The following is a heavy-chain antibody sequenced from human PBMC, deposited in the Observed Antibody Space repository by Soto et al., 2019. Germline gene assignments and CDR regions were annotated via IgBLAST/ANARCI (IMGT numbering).Heavy chain of an antibody. Sequence: ASVKVSCKASGYTFTSYGISWVRQAPGQGLEWMGWISAYNGNTNYAQKLQGRVTMTTDTSTSTAYMELRSLRSDDTAVCYCARDSPGYYDILTGYYNTWGQGTLVTVSS. CDR1: GYTFTSYG. CDR2: ISAYNGNT. CDR3: ARDSPGYYDILTGYYNT. D-gene: IGHD3-9*01. V-gene: IGHV1-18*01. J-gene: IGHJ5*02.